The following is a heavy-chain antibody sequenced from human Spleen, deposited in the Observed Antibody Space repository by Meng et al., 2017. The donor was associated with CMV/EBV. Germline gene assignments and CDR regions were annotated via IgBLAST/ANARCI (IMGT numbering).Heavy chain of an antibody. CDR3: ARAPEIGGFDY. CDR1: GFTFSNYA. V-gene: IGHV3-30*04. Sequence: SCAASGFTFSNYAMHWVRQAPGKGLEWVAVISYAGTNNYYADSVKGRFTISRDNSKNILYLQMNSLRAEDTAVYYCARAPEIGGFDYWGQGSLVTVSS. J-gene: IGHJ4*02. D-gene: IGHD3-16*01. CDR2: ISYAGTNN.